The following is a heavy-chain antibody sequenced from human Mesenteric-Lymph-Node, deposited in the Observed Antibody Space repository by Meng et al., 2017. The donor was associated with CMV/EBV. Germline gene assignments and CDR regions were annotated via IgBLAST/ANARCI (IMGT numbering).Heavy chain of an antibody. J-gene: IGHJ4*02. Sequence: GGSLRLSCAASGFTFSRYAMHWVRQAPGKGLEWVAFIRYDGSSQYYADSVKGRFTISRDNSKNTLYLQMNSLRAEDAAVYYCAKDWLGYFDSSGYFDYWGQGTLVTVSS. CDR2: IRYDGSSQ. CDR1: GFTFSRYA. CDR3: AKDWLGYFDSSGYFDY. V-gene: IGHV3-30*02. D-gene: IGHD3-22*01.